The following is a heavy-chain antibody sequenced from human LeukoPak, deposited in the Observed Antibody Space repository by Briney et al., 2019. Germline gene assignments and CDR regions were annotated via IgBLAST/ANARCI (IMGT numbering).Heavy chain of an antibody. V-gene: IGHV3-53*01. Sequence: ETLSLTCAVYGGSFSGHYWSWVRQAPGKGLEWVSGISGSGGSTYYADSVKGRFTISRDNSKNTVHLQMNSLRAEDTAMYYCARRAGDYSHPYDYWGQGTLVTVSS. CDR1: GGSFSGHY. CDR2: ISGSGGST. J-gene: IGHJ4*02. CDR3: ARRAGDYSHPYDY. D-gene: IGHD3-22*01.